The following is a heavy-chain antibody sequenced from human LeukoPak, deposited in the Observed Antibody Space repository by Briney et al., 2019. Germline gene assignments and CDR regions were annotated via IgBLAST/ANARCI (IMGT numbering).Heavy chain of an antibody. V-gene: IGHV1-2*02. CDR3: ARDENWGPDY. CDR1: GYTFTGHY. J-gene: IGHJ4*02. D-gene: IGHD7-27*01. CDR2: IEPNSGGT. Sequence: ASVKVSCKASGYTFTGHYMHWIRQAPGQGLEWMGWIEPNSGGTHFAQKFQGRLTISRDTSISTAYMELSRLSSDDTAIYYRARDENWGPDYWGQGTLVTVSS.